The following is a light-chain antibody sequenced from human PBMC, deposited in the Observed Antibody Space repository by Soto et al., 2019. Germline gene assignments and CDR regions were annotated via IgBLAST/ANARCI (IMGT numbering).Light chain of an antibody. V-gene: IGLV2-11*01. CDR3: CSYAGTFYV. CDR2: DVS. J-gene: IGLJ1*01. Sequence: QSALTQSRSVSGSPGQSVTISCTGTSSDFGGYNYVSWYQHHPGKAPKLMIYDVSERPSGVPDRFSGSKSGNTASLTISGLQAEDEADYYCCSYAGTFYVFGTGTKLTVL. CDR1: SSDFGGYNY.